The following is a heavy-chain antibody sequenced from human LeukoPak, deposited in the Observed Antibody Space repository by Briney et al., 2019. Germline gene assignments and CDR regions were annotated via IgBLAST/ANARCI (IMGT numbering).Heavy chain of an antibody. J-gene: IGHJ4*02. V-gene: IGHV1-69*05. CDR2: IIPIFGTA. D-gene: IGHD5-12*01. Sequence: GASVKVSCKASGGTFSSYAISWVRQAPGQGLEWMGRIIPIFGTANYAQKFQGRVTITTDESTSTAYMELSSLRSEDTAAYYCARGLGGYSGYDPPGYWGQGTLVTVSS. CDR3: ARGLGGYSGYDPPGY. CDR1: GGTFSSYA.